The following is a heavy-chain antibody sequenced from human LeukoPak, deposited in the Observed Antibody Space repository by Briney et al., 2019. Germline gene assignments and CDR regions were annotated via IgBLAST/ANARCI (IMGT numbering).Heavy chain of an antibody. CDR1: GFTFSAYA. D-gene: IGHD2-15*01. J-gene: IGHJ4*02. Sequence: PGGSLRLSCAASGFTFSAYAMSWVRQAPGEGLEWVSAIVGSGDNTYYADSVRGRFTNSRDNSKNTLYLQMNSLRAEDTAVYYCAKDIFCSGGSCYERPFDYWGQGTLVTVSS. CDR2: IVGSGDNT. V-gene: IGHV3-23*01. CDR3: AKDIFCSGGSCYERPFDY.